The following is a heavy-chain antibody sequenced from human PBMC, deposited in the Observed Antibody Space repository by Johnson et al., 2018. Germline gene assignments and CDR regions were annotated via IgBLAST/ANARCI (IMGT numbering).Heavy chain of an antibody. CDR3: ARDLRDIVVVPAAIRGYYYYGMDV. J-gene: IGHJ6*02. CDR2: IWYDGSNK. CDR1: GFTFSSYG. Sequence: VQLLETGGGVVQPGRSLRLSCAASGFTFSSYGMHWVRQAPGKGLEWVAVIWYDGSNKYYADSVKGRFTISRDNSKNTLYLQMNSLRAEDTGVYYWARDLRDIVVVPAAIRGYYYYGMDVWGQGTTVTVSS. V-gene: IGHV3-33*01. D-gene: IGHD2-2*02.